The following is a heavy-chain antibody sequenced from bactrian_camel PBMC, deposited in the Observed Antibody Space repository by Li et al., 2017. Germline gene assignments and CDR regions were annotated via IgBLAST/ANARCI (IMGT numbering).Heavy chain of an antibody. CDR3: AARWGAGGCWHAGFEARTFHD. Sequence: VQLVESGGGSVQPGGSLRLSCVVSGYSDSVNCMGWFRQIPGKAREGVAAIDSDGSTSYADSVKGRFTISKDNAKNTLYLQMSSLKTEDNAMYYCAARWGAGGCWHAGFEARTFHDWGQGTQVTVS. V-gene: IGHV3S53*01. CDR1: GYSDSVNC. CDR2: IDSDGST. J-gene: IGHJ4*01. D-gene: IGHD7*01.